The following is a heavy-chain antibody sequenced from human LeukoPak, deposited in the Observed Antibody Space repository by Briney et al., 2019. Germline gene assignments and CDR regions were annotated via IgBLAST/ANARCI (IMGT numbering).Heavy chain of an antibody. D-gene: IGHD2-15*01. Sequence: GESLKISCKGSGYRFSSYWMAWVRLMPGKGLEWMGIIYPGDSDTRYSPSFQGQVTISADKSISTAYLQWSSLKASDTAMYYCARPAYCSAGSCYDYYGMDVWGQGTSVTVSS. CDR1: GYRFSSYW. CDR3: ARPAYCSAGSCYDYYGMDV. CDR2: IYPGDSDT. J-gene: IGHJ6*02. V-gene: IGHV5-51*01.